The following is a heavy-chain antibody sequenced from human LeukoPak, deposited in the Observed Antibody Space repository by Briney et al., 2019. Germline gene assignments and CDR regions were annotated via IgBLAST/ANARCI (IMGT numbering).Heavy chain of an antibody. CDR3: ARDCSSTSCYTFGFDY. Sequence: SETLSLTCTVSGYSISSGYYWGWIRQPPGKGPEWIGSFYHSGSTYYNPSLKSRVTISVDTSKNQFSLKLSSVTAADTAVYYCARDCSSTSCYTFGFDYWGQGTLVTVSS. V-gene: IGHV4-38-2*02. D-gene: IGHD2-2*02. J-gene: IGHJ4*02. CDR2: FYHSGST. CDR1: GYSISSGYY.